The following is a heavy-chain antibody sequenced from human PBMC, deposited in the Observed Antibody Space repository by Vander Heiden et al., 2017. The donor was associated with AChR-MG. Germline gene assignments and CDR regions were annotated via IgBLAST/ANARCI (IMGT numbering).Heavy chain of an antibody. J-gene: IGHJ5*02. CDR3: ARDPDSSGYYSHFDP. CDR2: IHYSGST. V-gene: IGHV4-59*01. Sequence: QVQLQESGPGLVKPSETLSLTCPVSGGSISTYFWNWIRQPPGKGLEWIGYIHYSGSTNYNPSLKSRVTISLDTSKNQVSLRLTSVTAADTAVYYCARDPDSSGYYSHFDPWGQGTLVTVSS. CDR1: GGSISTYF. D-gene: IGHD3-22*01.